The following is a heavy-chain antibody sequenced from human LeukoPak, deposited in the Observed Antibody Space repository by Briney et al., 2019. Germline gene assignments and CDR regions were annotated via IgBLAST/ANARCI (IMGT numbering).Heavy chain of an antibody. D-gene: IGHD6-19*01. V-gene: IGHV4-59*08. CDR1: GGSISSYY. CDR2: IYYSGST. Sequence: PSETLSLTCTVSGGSISSYYWSWLRQPPGKGLEWIGYIYYSGSTNYNPSLKSRVTISVDTSKNQFSLKLSSVTAAVTAVYYCARRIAVAGTRYFDYWGQGTLVTVSS. CDR3: ARRIAVAGTRYFDY. J-gene: IGHJ4*02.